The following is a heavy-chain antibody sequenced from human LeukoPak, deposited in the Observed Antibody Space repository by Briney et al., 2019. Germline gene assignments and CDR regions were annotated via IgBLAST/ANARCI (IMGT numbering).Heavy chain of an antibody. V-gene: IGHV4-59*01. CDR2: IYYSGST. CDR1: GGSISSYY. D-gene: IGHD4-11*01. Sequence: SETLSLTCTVSGGSISSYYWSWIRQPPGKGLEWIGYIYYSGSTSYNPSLKSRVTISLDKSNNQFSLKLRPVTAADTAVYYCARGHSIEPYYYYYYMDVWGKGTTVTVSS. J-gene: IGHJ6*03. CDR3: ARGHSIEPYYYYYYMDV.